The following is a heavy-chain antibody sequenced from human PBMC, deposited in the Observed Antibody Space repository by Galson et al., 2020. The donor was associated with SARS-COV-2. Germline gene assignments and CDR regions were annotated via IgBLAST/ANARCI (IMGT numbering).Heavy chain of an antibody. J-gene: IGHJ4*02. V-gene: IGHV3-73*01. CDR3: TTLIDY. CDR2: IRSKANTYAT. Sequence: GESLKISCAASGFNFSASAMHWVRPASGKGLEWVGRIRSKANTYATAYAASVKGRFTLSRDDSKNTAYLQMNSLKTEDTAVYYCTTLIDYGGQGTLVTVSS. CDR1: GFNFSASA.